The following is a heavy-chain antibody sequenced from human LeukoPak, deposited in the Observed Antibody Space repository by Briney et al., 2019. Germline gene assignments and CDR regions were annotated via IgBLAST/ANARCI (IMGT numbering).Heavy chain of an antibody. V-gene: IGHV4-59*01. CDR3: TRDRSALDT. J-gene: IGHJ3*02. Sequence: SETLSLTCAVYGGSFSGYYWSWIRQPPGKGLEWIGYISNIGTTNYNPSLKSRVTISGDTSKNQFSLKLSSVTAADTAVYYCTRDRSALDTWGQGTIITVSS. CDR1: GGSFSGYY. CDR2: ISNIGTT.